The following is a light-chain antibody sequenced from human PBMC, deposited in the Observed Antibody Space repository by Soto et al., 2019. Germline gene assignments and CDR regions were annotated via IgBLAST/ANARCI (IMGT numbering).Light chain of an antibody. V-gene: IGLV1-44*01. CDR3: AAWDDSLNGGV. J-gene: IGLJ3*02. CDR1: SSNIGSNT. Sequence: QSVLTQPPSASGTPGQRVTISCSGSSSNIGSNTVNWYQKLPGTAPKLLMYNNNQRPSGVPDRFSGSKSGTSASLAISGLQSEDEADYYCAAWDDSLNGGVFGGGTKLTVL. CDR2: NNN.